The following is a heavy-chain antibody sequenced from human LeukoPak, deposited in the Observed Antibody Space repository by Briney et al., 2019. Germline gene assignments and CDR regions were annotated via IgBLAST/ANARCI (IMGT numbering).Heavy chain of an antibody. D-gene: IGHD6-19*01. Sequence: SETLSLTCAVYGGSLSGYYWTWIRQPPGKGLEWIGEINQSGVANHNPSLKSRLTISVDTSKNQFSLNLHSVTAAATAMYYCARGPAVASRGLSVWGQGSLVTVSS. J-gene: IGHJ4*02. CDR3: ARGPAVASRGLSV. V-gene: IGHV4-34*01. CDR1: GGSLSGYY. CDR2: INQSGVA.